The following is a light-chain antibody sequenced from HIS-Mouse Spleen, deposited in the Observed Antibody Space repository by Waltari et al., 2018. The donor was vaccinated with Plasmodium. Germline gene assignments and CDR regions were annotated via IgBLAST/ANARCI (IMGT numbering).Light chain of an antibody. CDR3: QQYYSYPLT. J-gene: IGKJ4*01. V-gene: IGKV1-8*01. CDR1: QGISSY. Sequence: AIRMTQSPSSFSASTGDRVTITCRASQGISSYLAWYQQNTGKAPKLLIYAASTLQSGVPSRFSGSGSGTDFTLTISCLQSEDFATYYCQQYYSYPLTFGGGTKVEIK. CDR2: AAS.